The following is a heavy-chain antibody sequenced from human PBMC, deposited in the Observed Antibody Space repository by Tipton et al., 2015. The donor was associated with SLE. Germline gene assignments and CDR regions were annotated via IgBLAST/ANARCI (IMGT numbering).Heavy chain of an antibody. J-gene: IGHJ4*02. Sequence: SLRLSCAASGFTFSSYWMSWVRQAPGKGLEWVANIKQDGSEKYYVDSVKGRFTISRDNAKNSLYLQMNSLRAEDTAVYYCAREGGGRPKVVGPFDYWGQGTLVTVSS. CDR1: GFTFSSYW. CDR3: AREGGGRPKVVGPFDY. V-gene: IGHV3-7*01. D-gene: IGHD1-26*01. CDR2: IKQDGSEK.